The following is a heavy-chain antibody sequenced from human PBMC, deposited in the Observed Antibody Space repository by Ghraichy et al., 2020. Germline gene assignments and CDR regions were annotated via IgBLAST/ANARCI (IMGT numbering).Heavy chain of an antibody. V-gene: IGHV4-61*02. CDR2: IYTSGST. J-gene: IGHJ4*02. D-gene: IGHD6-13*01. CDR1: GGSISSGSYY. CDR3: AREVRIAGHFDY. Sequence: SETLSLTCTVSGGSISSGSYYWSWIRQPAGKGLEWIGRIYTSGSTNYNPSLKSRVTISVDTSKNQFSLKLSSVTAADTAVYYCAREVRIAGHFDYWGQGTLVTVSS.